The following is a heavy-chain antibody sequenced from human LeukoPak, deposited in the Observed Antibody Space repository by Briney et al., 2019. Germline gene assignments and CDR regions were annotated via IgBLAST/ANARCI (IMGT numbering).Heavy chain of an antibody. CDR1: GLTFSGYA. CDR2: ISGSGSST. V-gene: IGHV3-23*01. CDR3: AKERSYYDSSGYLDY. Sequence: GGSLRLSCAASGLTFSGYAMTWVRQASGKGLEWVSTISGSGSSTYYADSMKGRFTISRDNSKNTLYLQMNSLRAEDTAVYYCAKERSYYDSSGYLDYWGQGTLVTVSS. J-gene: IGHJ4*02. D-gene: IGHD3-22*01.